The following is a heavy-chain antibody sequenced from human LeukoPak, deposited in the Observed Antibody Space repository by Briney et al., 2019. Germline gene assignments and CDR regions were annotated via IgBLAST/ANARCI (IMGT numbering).Heavy chain of an antibody. CDR3: ARDRSSGWQGLVDV. CDR2: ISSSSNTI. V-gene: IGHV3-48*02. J-gene: IGHJ6*02. D-gene: IGHD6-19*01. Sequence: QPGGSPRLSCAASGFTFTSYGMNWVRQAPGKGLEWVSYISSSSNTIYYADSVKGRFTISRDNAKNSLYLQLNSLSDEDTAVYYCARDRSSGWQGLVDVWGQGTTVTVSS. CDR1: GFTFTSYG.